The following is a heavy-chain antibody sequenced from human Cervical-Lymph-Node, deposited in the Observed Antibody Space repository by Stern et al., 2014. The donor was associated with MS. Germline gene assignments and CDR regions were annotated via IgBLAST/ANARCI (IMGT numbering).Heavy chain of an antibody. D-gene: IGHD2-21*02. CDR2: IYPGASDT. CDR1: GYSFTSYW. V-gene: IGHV5-51*01. J-gene: IGHJ3*02. Sequence: VQLGQSGAEVKKPGESLKISCKGSGYSFTSYWIGWVRQMPGKGLEWMGIIYPGASDTSYSPSFQGQVTISADKSINTTYLQWSSLKASDTAIYYCARERHCGGDCYSGYDAFDIWGQGTMVTVSS. CDR3: ARERHCGGDCYSGYDAFDI.